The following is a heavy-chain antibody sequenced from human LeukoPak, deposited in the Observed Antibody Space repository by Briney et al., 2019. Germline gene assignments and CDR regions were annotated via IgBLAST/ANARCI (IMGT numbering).Heavy chain of an antibody. Sequence: GGSLRLSCAASGFSFSSYAMSWVRQAPGKGLEWVSAISGSGGSTYYADSVKGRFTISRDNSKNTLYLQMNSLRAEDTAVYYCAKVMGSSGYFFDYWGQGTLVTVSS. J-gene: IGHJ4*02. CDR1: GFSFSSYA. D-gene: IGHD3-22*01. CDR3: AKVMGSSGYFFDY. V-gene: IGHV3-23*01. CDR2: ISGSGGST.